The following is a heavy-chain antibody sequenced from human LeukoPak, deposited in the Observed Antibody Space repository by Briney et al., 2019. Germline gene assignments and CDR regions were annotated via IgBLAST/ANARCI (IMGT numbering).Heavy chain of an antibody. V-gene: IGHV4-59*12. D-gene: IGHD3-10*01. CDR3: ARDQYYYDSGSYYYFDY. CDR1: GGSISSYY. Sequence: SETLSLTCTVSGGSISSYYWSWIRQPPGKGLEWIGYIYYSGSTNYNPSLKSRVTMSVDTSKNQFSLKLSSVTAADTAVYYCARDQYYYDSGSYYYFDYWGQGTLVTVSS. CDR2: IYYSGST. J-gene: IGHJ4*02.